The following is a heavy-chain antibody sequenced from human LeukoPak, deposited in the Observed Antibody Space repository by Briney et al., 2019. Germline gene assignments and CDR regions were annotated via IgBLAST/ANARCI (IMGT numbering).Heavy chain of an antibody. D-gene: IGHD3-3*01. Sequence: SVKVSCKASGGTFSSYAISWVRQAPGQGLEWMGRIIPIFGTANYAQKLQGRVTMTTDTSTSTAYMELRSLRSDDTAVYYCARNPHNYDYWSGSPGGVDYWGQGTLVTVSS. J-gene: IGHJ4*02. V-gene: IGHV1-69*05. CDR1: GGTFSSYA. CDR2: IIPIFGTA. CDR3: ARNPHNYDYWSGSPGGVDY.